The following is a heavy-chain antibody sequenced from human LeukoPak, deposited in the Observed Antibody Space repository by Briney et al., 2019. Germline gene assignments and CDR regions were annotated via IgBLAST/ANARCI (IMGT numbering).Heavy chain of an antibody. D-gene: IGHD2-21*01. V-gene: IGHV4-34*01. J-gene: IGHJ4*02. CDR3: ARQPVALINYFDY. Sequence: SETLSLTCAVYGGSFSGYYWSWIRQPPGKGLEWIGSIYYSGSTYYNPSLKSRVTISVDTSKNQFSLKLSSVTAADTAVYYCARQPVALINYFDYWGQGTLVTVSS. CDR1: GGSFSGYY. CDR2: IYYSGST.